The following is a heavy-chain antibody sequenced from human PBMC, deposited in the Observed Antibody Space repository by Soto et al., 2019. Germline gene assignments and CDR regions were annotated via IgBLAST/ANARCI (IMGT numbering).Heavy chain of an antibody. CDR3: ASAPAPTMVRGGYLDY. D-gene: IGHD3-10*01. J-gene: IGHJ4*02. V-gene: IGHV3-53*04. CDR1: GFTVSSNY. Sequence: GGSLRLSCAASGFTVSSNYMSWVRQAPGKGLEWVSVIYSGGSTYYADSVKGRFTISRHNSKNTLYLQMNSLRAEDTAVYYCASAPAPTMVRGGYLDYWGQGTLVTVSS. CDR2: IYSGGST.